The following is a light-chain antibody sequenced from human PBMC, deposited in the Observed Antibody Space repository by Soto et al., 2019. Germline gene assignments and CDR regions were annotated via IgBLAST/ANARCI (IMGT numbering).Light chain of an antibody. CDR1: QNVRNN. CDR2: DTS. J-gene: IGKJ1*01. Sequence: IVITHSPGSLSVSPGARATLSCRASQNVRNNLAWYQQKPGQAPRLLIYDTSTRPTGVPARFSGSGSGTEFTLTINSLQSDDFAVYYCQQYHNWPPWTFGQGTKVDIK. CDR3: QQYHNWPPWT. V-gene: IGKV3-15*01.